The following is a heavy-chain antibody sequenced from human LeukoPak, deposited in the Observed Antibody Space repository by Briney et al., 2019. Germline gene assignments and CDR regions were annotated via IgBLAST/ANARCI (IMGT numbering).Heavy chain of an antibody. CDR1: GGTFSSYA. V-gene: IGHV1-69*13. D-gene: IGHD5-12*01. CDR2: IIPIFGTA. J-gene: IGHJ3*02. CDR3: AREEGGYIGKDAFDI. Sequence: SVKVSCKASGGTFSSYAISWVRQAPGQGLEWMGGIIPIFGTANYAQEFQGRVTITADESTSTAYMELSSLRSEDTAVYYCAREEGGYIGKDAFDIWGQGTMVTVSS.